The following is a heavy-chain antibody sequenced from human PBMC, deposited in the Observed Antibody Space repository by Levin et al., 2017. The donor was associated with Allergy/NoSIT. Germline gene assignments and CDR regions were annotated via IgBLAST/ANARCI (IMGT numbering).Heavy chain of an antibody. V-gene: IGHV4-39*07. D-gene: IGHD6-19*01. CDR1: GDSIYSSTYY. J-gene: IGHJ6*02. CDR2: IYSRGST. CDR3: ARGGGGGPRGWIGGYHYSGMDV. Sequence: GSLRLSCTVSGDSIYSSTYYWGWIRQLPGKGLEWIGSIYSRGSTYYNPSLKSRVTISVDTSKNQFSLKLNSVTAADTAVYYCARGGGGGPRGWIGGYHYSGMDVWGQGTTVTVSS.